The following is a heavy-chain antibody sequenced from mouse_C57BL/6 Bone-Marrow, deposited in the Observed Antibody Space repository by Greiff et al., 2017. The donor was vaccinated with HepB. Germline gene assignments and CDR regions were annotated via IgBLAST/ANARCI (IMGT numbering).Heavy chain of an antibody. CDR2: ISSGSSTI. Sequence: EVKLMESGGGLVKPGGSLKLSCAASGFTFSDYGMHWVRQAPEKGLEWVAYISSGSSTIYYADTVKGRFTISRDNAKNTLFLQMTSRRSEDTAMYYCARGTTGGYFDVWGTGTTVTVSS. V-gene: IGHV5-17*01. J-gene: IGHJ1*03. CDR3: ARGTTGGYFDV. D-gene: IGHD2-12*01. CDR1: GFTFSDYG.